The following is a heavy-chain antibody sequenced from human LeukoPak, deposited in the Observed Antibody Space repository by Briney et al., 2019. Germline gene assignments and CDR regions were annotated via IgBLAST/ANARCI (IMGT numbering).Heavy chain of an antibody. CDR3: AGPMIGSVGDAFDI. J-gene: IGHJ3*02. V-gene: IGHV4-59*01. CDR2: IYYSGST. CDR1: GGSISSYY. D-gene: IGHD3-22*01. Sequence: PSETLSLTCTVSGGSISSYYWSWLRQPPGKGGEWIGYIYYSGSTNYNPSLKSRVTISVDTSKNQFSLKLSSVTAADTAVYYCAGPMIGSVGDAFDIWGQGTMVTVSS.